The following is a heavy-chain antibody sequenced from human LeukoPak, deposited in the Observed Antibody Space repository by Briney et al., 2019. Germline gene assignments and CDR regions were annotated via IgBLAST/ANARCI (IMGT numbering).Heavy chain of an antibody. CDR1: GGTFSSYA. CDR2: ISAYNGNT. D-gene: IGHD3-22*01. Sequence: ASVKVSCKASGGTFSSYAISWVRQAPGQGLEWMGWISAYNGNTNYAQKLQGRVTMTTDTSTSTAYMELRSLRSDDTAVYYCAPHDSSGLPWGQGTLVTVSS. J-gene: IGHJ5*02. V-gene: IGHV1-18*01. CDR3: APHDSSGLP.